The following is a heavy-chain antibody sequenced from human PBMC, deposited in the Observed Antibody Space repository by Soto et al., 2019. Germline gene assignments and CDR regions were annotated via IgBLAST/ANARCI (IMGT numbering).Heavy chain of an antibody. V-gene: IGHV4-34*01. J-gene: IGHJ6*02. D-gene: IGHD4-17*01. Sequence: QVQLQQWGVGLLKPSETLSLTCAVYGGSFSGYYWSWIRQPPGKGLEWIGEINHSGSTSYNPSLKSRVTISVDTSKNQFSLKLSSVTAADTAVYYCAVSTDPYYYYGMDVWGQGTTVTVSS. CDR1: GGSFSGYY. CDR3: AVSTDPYYYYGMDV. CDR2: INHSGST.